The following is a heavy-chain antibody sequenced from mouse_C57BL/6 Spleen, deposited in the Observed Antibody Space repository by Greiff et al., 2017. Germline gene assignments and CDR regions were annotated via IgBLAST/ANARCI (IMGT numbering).Heavy chain of an antibody. CDR3: AKAYGSSYGFAY. CDR1: GYAFSSSW. D-gene: IGHD1-1*01. J-gene: IGHJ3*01. V-gene: IGHV1-82*01. Sequence: QVQLQQSGPELVKPGASVKISCKASGYAFSSSWMNWVKQRPGKGLEWIGRIYPGDGDTNYNGKFKGKATLTADESSSTAYMQLSSLTSEDSAVYFCAKAYGSSYGFAYWGQGTLVTVSA. CDR2: IYPGDGDT.